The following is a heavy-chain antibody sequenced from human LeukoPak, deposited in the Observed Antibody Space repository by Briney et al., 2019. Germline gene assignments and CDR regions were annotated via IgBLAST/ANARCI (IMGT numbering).Heavy chain of an antibody. V-gene: IGHV1-2*02. CDR3: GRGNKSFDP. J-gene: IGHJ5*02. Sequence: ASVKVSCKASGGTFTGYYMHWVRQAPGQGLEWMGWINPNTGDTNYAPKFQGRVTMIKDTSTNSAYMELNKLTSDDTAVYYCGRGNKSFDPWGQGTLVTVSS. CDR2: INPNTGDT. CDR1: GGTFTGYY.